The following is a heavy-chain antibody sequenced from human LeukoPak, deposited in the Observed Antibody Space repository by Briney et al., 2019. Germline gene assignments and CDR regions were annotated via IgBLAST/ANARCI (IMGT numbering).Heavy chain of an antibody. D-gene: IGHD6-13*01. V-gene: IGHV4-4*02. J-gene: IGHJ4*02. CDR1: GGSISSSNW. CDR2: IYHSGST. CDR3: ARSRQYSSSRYYLSL. Sequence: SGTLSLTCAVSGGSISSSNWWSWVRQPPGKGLEWIGEIYHSGSTNYNPSLKSRVTISVDKSKNQFSLKLSSVTAADTAVYYCARSRQYSSSRYYLSLWGQGTLVTVSS.